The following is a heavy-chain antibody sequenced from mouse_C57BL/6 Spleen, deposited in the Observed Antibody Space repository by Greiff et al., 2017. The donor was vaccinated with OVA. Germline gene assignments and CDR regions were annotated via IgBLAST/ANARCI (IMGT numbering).Heavy chain of an antibody. CDR2: IYPRSGNT. V-gene: IGHV1-81*01. J-gene: IGHJ2*01. Sequence: VQLQESGAELARPGASVKLSCKASGSTFTSYGISWVKQRTGQGLEWIGEIYPRSGNTYYNEKFKGKATLTADKSSSTAYMELRSLTSEDSAVYFCARENYGSSLDFDYWGKGTTLTVSS. D-gene: IGHD1-1*01. CDR1: GSTFTSYG. CDR3: ARENYGSSLDFDY.